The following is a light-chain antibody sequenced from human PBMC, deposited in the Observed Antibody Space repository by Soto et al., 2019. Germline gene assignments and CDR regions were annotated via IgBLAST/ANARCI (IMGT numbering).Light chain of an antibody. Sequence: AIQLTQSPSSLSASVGDRVTITCRASQGISSALAWYQQKPGKAPKPLIYDASSLESGVPSRFSGSGSGTDFTLTISSLQPEDFVTYYCQQFKNYQHTVGHGTRLESK. CDR3: QQFKNYQHT. CDR1: QGISSA. CDR2: DAS. J-gene: IGKJ5*01. V-gene: IGKV1D-13*01.